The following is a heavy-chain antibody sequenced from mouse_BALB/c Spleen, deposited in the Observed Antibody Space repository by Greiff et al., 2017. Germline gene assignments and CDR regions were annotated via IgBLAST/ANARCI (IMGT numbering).Heavy chain of an antibody. J-gene: IGHJ1*01. D-gene: IGHD1-2*01. CDR2: ISSGGSYT. Sequence: VQLKESGGDLVKPGGSLKLSCAASGFTFSSYGMSWVRQTPDKRLEWVATISSGGSYTYYPDSVKGRFTISRDNAKNTLYLQMSSLKSEDTAMYYCARQITTATDWYFDVWGAGTTVTVSS. V-gene: IGHV5-6*01. CDR1: GFTFSSYG. CDR3: ARQITTATDWYFDV.